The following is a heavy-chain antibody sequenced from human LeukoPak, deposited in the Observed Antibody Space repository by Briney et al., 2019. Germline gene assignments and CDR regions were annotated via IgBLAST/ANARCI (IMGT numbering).Heavy chain of an antibody. Sequence: SETLSLTCTVSGGSISSYCWSWLRQPPGKGLEWIGYIYYSGSTNYHPSLTSRVTISVDTSKNQFSLKLSSVTAADTAVYYCARTMVQVHNYFDYWGQGTLVTVSS. CDR3: ARTMVQVHNYFDY. V-gene: IGHV4-59*01. J-gene: IGHJ4*02. CDR1: GGSISSYC. CDR2: IYYSGST. D-gene: IGHD3-10*01.